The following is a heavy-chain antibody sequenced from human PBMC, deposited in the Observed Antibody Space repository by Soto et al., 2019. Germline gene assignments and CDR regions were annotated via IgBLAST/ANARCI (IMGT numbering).Heavy chain of an antibody. V-gene: IGHV4-61*01. D-gene: IGHD4-17*01. CDR2: IYYSGST. CDR3: ARDSGDYGEYDY. J-gene: IGHJ4*02. Sequence: SETLSLTCTVSGGSVSSGSYYWGWIRQPPGKGLEWIGYIYYSGSTNYNPSLKSRVTISVDTSKNQFSLKLSSVTAADTAVYYCARDSGDYGEYDYWGQGTLVTVSS. CDR1: GGSVSSGSYY.